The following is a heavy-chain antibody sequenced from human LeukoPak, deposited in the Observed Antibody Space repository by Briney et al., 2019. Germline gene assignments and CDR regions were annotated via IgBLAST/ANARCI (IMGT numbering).Heavy chain of an antibody. CDR1: GGSMNNYY. CDR3: ARILEGSGAAFDI. Sequence: SETLSLTCIVSGGSMNNYYWTWIRQPPGKGLEWIAYIHYTGITNYNPFLRSRVTISLDASKSQFSLKLNAVTAADTAFYYCARILEGSGAAFDIWGQGTMVTVSS. J-gene: IGHJ3*02. V-gene: IGHV4-59*01. D-gene: IGHD3-3*02. CDR2: IHYTGIT.